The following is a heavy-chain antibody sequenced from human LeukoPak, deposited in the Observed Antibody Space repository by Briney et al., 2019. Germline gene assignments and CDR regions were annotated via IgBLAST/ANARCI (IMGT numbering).Heavy chain of an antibody. CDR2: INPNSGGT. V-gene: IGHV1-2*02. D-gene: IGHD2-2*01. CDR1: GYTFTGYY. J-gene: IGHJ4*02. Sequence: GASVKVSCKASGYTFTGYYMHWVRQAPGQGLEWMGWINPNSGGTNYAQKFQGRVTMTRDTSISTAYMELSRLRSDDTAVYYCAREPKAVCSSTSCLRNDYWGQGTLVTVSS. CDR3: AREPKAVCSSTSCLRNDY.